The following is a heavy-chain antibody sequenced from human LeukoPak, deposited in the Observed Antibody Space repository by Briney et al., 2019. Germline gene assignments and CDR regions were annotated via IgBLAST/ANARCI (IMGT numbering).Heavy chain of an antibody. CDR1: GFTFSSYA. CDR2: ISYDGSNK. D-gene: IGHD4-23*01. Sequence: GRSLRLSCAASGFTFSSYAMHWVRQAPGKGLEWVAVISYDGSNKYYADSVKGRFTISRENSKNTLYLQMNSLRAEDTAGYCCARDLYGGNSFDYWGQGTLVTVSS. CDR3: ARDLYGGNSFDY. V-gene: IGHV3-30-3*01. J-gene: IGHJ4*02.